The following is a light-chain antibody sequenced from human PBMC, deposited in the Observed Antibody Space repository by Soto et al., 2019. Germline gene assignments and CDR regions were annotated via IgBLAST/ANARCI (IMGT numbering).Light chain of an antibody. J-gene: IGKJ2*01. CDR1: QIVRSN. CDR2: DAS. V-gene: IGKV3-15*01. Sequence: EIVMTQSPATLSVSPGERVALSCRASQIVRSNFAWYQQKPGQAPRILIYDASTRATGIPARFSGSGSGTEFTLTISGLQSEDFGVYYCQQYNNWPYTFGQGTKLEIK. CDR3: QQYNNWPYT.